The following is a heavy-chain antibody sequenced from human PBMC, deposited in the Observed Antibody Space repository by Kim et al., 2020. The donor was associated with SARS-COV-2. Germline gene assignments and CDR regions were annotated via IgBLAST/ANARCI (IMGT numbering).Heavy chain of an antibody. Sequence: SETLSLTCAVHGGPFSAYHWSWIRQPPGKGLEWIGEINHSGSTNYNPSLKSRVTISVDTSKNHFSLKLTSLTAADTAVYYCARRYYYGSGIAHWGQGTLVTVSS. D-gene: IGHD3-10*01. J-gene: IGHJ4*02. V-gene: IGHV4-34*01. CDR3: ARRYYYGSGIAH. CDR1: GGPFSAYH. CDR2: INHSGST.